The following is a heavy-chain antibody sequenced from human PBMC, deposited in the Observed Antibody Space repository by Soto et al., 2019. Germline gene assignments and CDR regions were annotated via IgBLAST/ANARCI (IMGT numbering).Heavy chain of an antibody. V-gene: IGHV4-4*07. J-gene: IGHJ4*02. CDR2: FSLSGTT. CDR1: GASITGSFF. D-gene: IGHD2-8*02. Sequence: SETLSLTCTVSGASITGSFFWSWIRQPAGKGLEWIGRFSLSGTTNYNPSLRSRVTMSADVSKNQFSLRLTSVTAADTALYYCARGMTPPGAPAWYYCDSWCQGTLVTVSS. CDR3: ARGMTPPGAPAWYYCDS.